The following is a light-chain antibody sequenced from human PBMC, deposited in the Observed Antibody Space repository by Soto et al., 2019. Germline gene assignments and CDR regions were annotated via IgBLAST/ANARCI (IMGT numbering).Light chain of an antibody. J-gene: IGKJ2*01. Sequence: EIVLTQSPGTLSLSPGERATLSCRASQSVSRNFLAWYQQKPGQAPSLLIYGASYRATGLPDRFSGSGSGADFTLTISGLEPEDFAVYYCQQYGSLPRTFGQGTKLEIK. CDR3: QQYGSLPRT. CDR2: GAS. V-gene: IGKV3-20*01. CDR1: QSVSRNF.